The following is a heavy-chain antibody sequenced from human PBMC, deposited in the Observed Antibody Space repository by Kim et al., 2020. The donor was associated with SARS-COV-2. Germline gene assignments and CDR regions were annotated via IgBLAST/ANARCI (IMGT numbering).Heavy chain of an antibody. V-gene: IGHV5-51*01. Sequence: GESLKISCKGSGYSFTSYSIGWVRQMPGKGLEWMGIIYPGDSDTRYSPSFQGQVTISADKSISTAYLQWSSLKASDTAMYYCARELNERREQYSGYGGDAFDIWGQGTMVTVSS. CDR2: IYPGDSDT. CDR1: GYSFTSYS. CDR3: ARELNERREQYSGYGGDAFDI. J-gene: IGHJ3*02. D-gene: IGHD5-12*01.